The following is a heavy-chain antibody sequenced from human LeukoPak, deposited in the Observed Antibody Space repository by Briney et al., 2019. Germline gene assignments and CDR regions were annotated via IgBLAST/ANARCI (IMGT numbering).Heavy chain of an antibody. Sequence: PGGSLRLSCAASGFTFSSYGMHWVRQAPGKGLEWVAFIRYDGSNKYHADSVNGRFTISRENSKNTLYLQMNSLRAEDTAVYYCAKAGIAAAGTGDGYWGQGTLVTVSS. V-gene: IGHV3-30*02. CDR1: GFTFSSYG. CDR2: IRYDGSNK. D-gene: IGHD6-13*01. J-gene: IGHJ4*02. CDR3: AKAGIAAAGTGDGY.